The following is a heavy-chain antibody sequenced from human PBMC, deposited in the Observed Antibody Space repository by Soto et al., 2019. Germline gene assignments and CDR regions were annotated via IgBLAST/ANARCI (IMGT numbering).Heavy chain of an antibody. V-gene: IGHV1-2*04. CDR1: GYIFTDYY. Sequence: GASVKVSCKTSGYIFTDYYIHWVRQPPGQGLEWMGWINANSGGTNYAQKFQDWVTMTRDTSINTAYMEVNSLRSDDTAVYYCARPSGYYPYYFDDWGQGTQVTVSS. CDR2: INANSGGT. CDR3: ARPSGYYPYYFDD. J-gene: IGHJ4*02. D-gene: IGHD3-22*01.